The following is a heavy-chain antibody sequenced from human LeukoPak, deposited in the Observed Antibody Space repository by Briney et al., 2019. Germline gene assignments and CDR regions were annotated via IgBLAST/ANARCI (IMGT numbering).Heavy chain of an antibody. CDR2: TKSKTDGGTT. CDR3: QGGRF. D-gene: IGHD1-26*01. Sequence: PRVSLRLSCAASGFTFSNTWMSWVRQAPGKGLEWVGRTKSKTDGGTTDYAAPVKGRFSISRDDSKNTLYLQMNSLKSEDTAVYYCQGGRFWGQGTLVTVSS. CDR1: GFTFSNTW. V-gene: IGHV3-15*01. J-gene: IGHJ4*02.